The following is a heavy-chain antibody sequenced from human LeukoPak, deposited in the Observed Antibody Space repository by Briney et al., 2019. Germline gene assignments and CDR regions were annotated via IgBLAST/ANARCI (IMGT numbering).Heavy chain of an antibody. J-gene: IGHJ3*02. CDR1: GGSFSGYY. Sequence: SETLSLTCAVYGGSFSGYYWSWIRQPPGKGLEWIGYIYYSGSTNYNPSLKSRVTISVDTSKNQFSLKLSSVTAADTAVYYCARRYYYDSSRAFDIWGQGTMVTVSS. CDR2: IYYSGST. V-gene: IGHV4-59*08. D-gene: IGHD3-22*01. CDR3: ARRYYYDSSRAFDI.